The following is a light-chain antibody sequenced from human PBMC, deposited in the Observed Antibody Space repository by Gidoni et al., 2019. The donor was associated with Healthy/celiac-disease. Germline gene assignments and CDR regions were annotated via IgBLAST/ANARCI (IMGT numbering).Light chain of an antibody. CDR1: QSISSY. J-gene: IGKJ2*04. V-gene: IGKV1-39*01. Sequence: DIKMTQPPSSLSASVGDRVTITCRASQSISSYLNWYQQKPGQAPKLLIYAASSLQSGVPSRFSGSGSGTDFTLTISSLQPEDFATYYCQQSYSTPRSFGQXTKLEIK. CDR3: QQSYSTPRS. CDR2: AAS.